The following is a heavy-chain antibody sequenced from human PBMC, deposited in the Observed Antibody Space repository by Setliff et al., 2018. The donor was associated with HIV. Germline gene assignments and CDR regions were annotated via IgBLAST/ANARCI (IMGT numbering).Heavy chain of an antibody. CDR3: ARQDIPTGYYLFDY. CDR2: MNPNSGVS. CDR1: ATFTNVD. V-gene: IGHV1-8*01. J-gene: IGHJ4*02. D-gene: IGHD3-9*01. Sequence: ASVKVSCKASATFTNVDIHWLRRATGQGLEWMGWMNPNSGVSGYAQKFQGRIIMTRDTSINTVYMELSSLTSDDTTLYYCARQDIPTGYYLFDYWGQGTQVTVSS.